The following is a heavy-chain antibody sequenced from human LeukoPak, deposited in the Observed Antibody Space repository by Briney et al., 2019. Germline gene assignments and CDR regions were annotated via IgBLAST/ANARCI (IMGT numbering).Heavy chain of an antibody. Sequence: PSETLSLTCAVSGNSISSGDYYWSWIRQPAGKGLEWIGRIYTSGSTTYNPSLKSRVTISGDTSENQFSLRLSSVTAADTAVYYCAWASYSYDISGWVPFDYWGQGTLVTVSS. CDR3: AWASYSYDISGWVPFDY. J-gene: IGHJ4*02. CDR2: IYTSGST. D-gene: IGHD3-22*01. CDR1: GNSISSGDYY. V-gene: IGHV4-61*02.